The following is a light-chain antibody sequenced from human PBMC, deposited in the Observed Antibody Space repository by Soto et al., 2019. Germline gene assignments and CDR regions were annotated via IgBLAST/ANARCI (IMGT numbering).Light chain of an antibody. Sequence: SALTQPASVSGSPGQSITISCTGTSSDVGGYNYVSWYQQHPGKAPKLMIYDVSNRPSGVSNRFSGSKSGNTASLTISGLQDEDEADYYCSSYTISSPHVVFGGGTKLTVL. CDR1: SSDVGGYNY. CDR3: SSYTISSPHVV. CDR2: DVS. J-gene: IGLJ2*01. V-gene: IGLV2-14*01.